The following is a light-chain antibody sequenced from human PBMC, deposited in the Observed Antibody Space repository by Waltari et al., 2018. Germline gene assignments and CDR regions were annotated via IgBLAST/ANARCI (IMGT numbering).Light chain of an antibody. CDR2: KAS. V-gene: IGKV1-5*03. Sequence: DIQLTQSPSPLSASVGDRVTIHCRASQSISSWLAWYQQKPGRVPKLLIYKASTLESGVPSRFSGSGSGTEFTLTISSLQPDDFATYYCQQYNAYRAFGQGTKVEVK. CDR3: QQYNAYRA. J-gene: IGKJ1*01. CDR1: QSISSW.